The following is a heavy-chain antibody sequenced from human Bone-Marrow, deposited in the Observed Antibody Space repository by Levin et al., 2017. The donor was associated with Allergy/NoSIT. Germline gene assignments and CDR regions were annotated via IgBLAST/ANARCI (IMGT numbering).Heavy chain of an antibody. Sequence: PGESLKISCAASGFTVSSSYMTWVRQAPGRGLEWVSFLYNDGRTYYTDSVKGRFTISGDNSKNTVYLQMDSLRVEDTAVYYCARDQPETTDYGLDVWGQGTTVTVSS. CDR3: ARDQPETTDYGLDV. D-gene: IGHD1-7*01. CDR1: GFTVSSSY. CDR2: LYNDGRT. V-gene: IGHV3-53*01. J-gene: IGHJ6*02.